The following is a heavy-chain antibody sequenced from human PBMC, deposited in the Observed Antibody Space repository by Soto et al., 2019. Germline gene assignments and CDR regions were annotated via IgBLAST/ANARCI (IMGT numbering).Heavy chain of an antibody. CDR3: ATHRDYCGNYEYWYFDL. J-gene: IGHJ2*01. CDR2: IYYSGST. CDR1: GVSISRGDYY. Sequence: QVQLQESGPGLVKPSQTLSLTCTVSGVSISRGDYYWSWSRQPPGTGLEWIGYIYYSGSTYYNPSLKSRVTISVDTSKNQFSLKLSSVTAADTAVYYCATHRDYCGNYEYWYFDLWGRGTLVTVSS. D-gene: IGHD4-4*01. V-gene: IGHV4-30-4*01.